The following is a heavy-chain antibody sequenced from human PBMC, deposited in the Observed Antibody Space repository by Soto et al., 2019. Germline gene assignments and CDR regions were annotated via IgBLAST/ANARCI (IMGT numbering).Heavy chain of an antibody. J-gene: IGHJ6*03. CDR1: GGSISSGGYY. V-gene: IGHV4-31*03. Sequence: SETLSLTCTVSGGSISSGGYYWSWIRQHPGKGLEWIGYIYYSGSTYYNSSLKSRVTISVDTSKNQFSLKLSSVTAADTAVYYCARGAAYCSGGSCLYYYYMDVWGKGTTVTVSS. D-gene: IGHD2-15*01. CDR3: ARGAAYCSGGSCLYYYYMDV. CDR2: IYYSGST.